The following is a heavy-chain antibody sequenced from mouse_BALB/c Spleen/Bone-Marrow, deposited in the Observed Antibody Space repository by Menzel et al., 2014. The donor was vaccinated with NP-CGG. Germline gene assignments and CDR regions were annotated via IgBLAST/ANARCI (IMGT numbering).Heavy chain of an antibody. J-gene: IGHJ3*01. D-gene: IGHD5-1-1*01. V-gene: IGHV2-9*02. CDR3: ASLYLFAY. Sequence: VQLVESGPGLVAPSQSLSITCTVSVFSLTSYGVHWVRQPPGKGLEWLGVIWAGGSTNYNSALMSRLSISKDNSKSQVFLKMNSLQTDDTAMYYCASLYLFAYWGQGTLVTVSA. CDR1: VFSLTSYG. CDR2: IWAGGST.